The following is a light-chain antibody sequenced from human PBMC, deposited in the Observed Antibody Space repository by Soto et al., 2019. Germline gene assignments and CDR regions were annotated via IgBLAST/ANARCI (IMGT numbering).Light chain of an antibody. CDR2: DAS. Sequence: DIQMTQSPSSLSASLGDRVTITCRASQSISSYLNWYQKKPGRAPKLLIYDASNLEAGVPSRFRGSGSGTDFTFTISRLQPEDIATYYCQQYENLPTFGQGTRLEIK. V-gene: IGKV1-33*01. CDR3: QQYENLPT. J-gene: IGKJ5*01. CDR1: QSISSY.